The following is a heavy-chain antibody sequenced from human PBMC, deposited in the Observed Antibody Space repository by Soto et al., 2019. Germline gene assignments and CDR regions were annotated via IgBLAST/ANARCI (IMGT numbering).Heavy chain of an antibody. Sequence: ASVKVSCKASGYTFTSYAISWVRQAPGQGLEWMGWISAYNGNTNYAQKLQGRVTMTTDTSTNTAYMELRSLRSDDTAVYYCARDGLRAAAGYYYYYGMDVWGQGTTVTVSS. CDR3: ARDGLRAAAGYYYYYGMDV. J-gene: IGHJ6*02. CDR2: ISAYNGNT. D-gene: IGHD6-13*01. V-gene: IGHV1-18*01. CDR1: GYTFTSYA.